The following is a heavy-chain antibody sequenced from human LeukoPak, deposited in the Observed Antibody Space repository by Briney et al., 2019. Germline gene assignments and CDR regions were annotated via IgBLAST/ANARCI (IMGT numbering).Heavy chain of an antibody. CDR1: GFTSSSYN. D-gene: IGHD6-13*01. CDR3: ARDPPGIAASGTYY. J-gene: IGHJ4*02. CDR2: IYSRGGT. Sequence: GGSLKLSCAASGFTSSSYNMNWVRQAPGKGLEWVSLIYSRGGTSYADSVKGRFTISRDSSKNTLFLQMNSLRVEDTAVYYCARDPPGIAASGTYYWGQGTLVTVSS. V-gene: IGHV3-53*01.